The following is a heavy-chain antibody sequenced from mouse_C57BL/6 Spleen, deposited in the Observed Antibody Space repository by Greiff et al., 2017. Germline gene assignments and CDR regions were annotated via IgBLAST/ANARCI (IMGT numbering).Heavy chain of an antibody. CDR1: GFTFSSYG. CDR2: ISSGGSYT. CDR3: ARAYYYGSSYPFAY. D-gene: IGHD1-1*01. V-gene: IGHV5-6*01. J-gene: IGHJ3*01. Sequence: EVQVVESGGDLVKPGGSLKLSCAASGFTFSSYGMSWVRQTPDKRLEWVATISSGGSYTYYPDSVKGRFTISRDNAKNTLYLQMSSLKSEDTAMYYCARAYYYGSSYPFAYWGQGTLVTVSA.